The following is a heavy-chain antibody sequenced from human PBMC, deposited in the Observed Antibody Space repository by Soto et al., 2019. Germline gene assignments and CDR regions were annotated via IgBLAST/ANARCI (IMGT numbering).Heavy chain of an antibody. Sequence: QVQLVESGGGVVQPGRSLRLSCAASGFTFSSYGMHWVRQAPGKGLEWVAVISYDGSNKYYADSVKGRFTISRDNSKNTLYLQMNSLRAEDTAVYYCAKDRGYCSGGSCYSGFDYWGQGTLVTVSS. CDR1: GFTFSSYG. CDR3: AKDRGYCSGGSCYSGFDY. D-gene: IGHD2-15*01. CDR2: ISYDGSNK. V-gene: IGHV3-30*18. J-gene: IGHJ4*02.